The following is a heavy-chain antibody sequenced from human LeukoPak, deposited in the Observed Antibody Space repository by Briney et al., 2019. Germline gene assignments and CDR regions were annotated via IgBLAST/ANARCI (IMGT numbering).Heavy chain of an antibody. CDR1: GFAFSSFG. Sequence: GGSLRLSCAASGFAFSSFGMHWVRQAPGKGLEYVSGITASGSGTSYADSVKGRFTISRDNSNNTLFLQMNSLRAEDTAVYYCTKIAGPTAYWGQGTLVTVSS. CDR2: ITASGSGT. V-gene: IGHV3-23*01. J-gene: IGHJ4*02. D-gene: IGHD4-17*01. CDR3: TKIAGPTAY.